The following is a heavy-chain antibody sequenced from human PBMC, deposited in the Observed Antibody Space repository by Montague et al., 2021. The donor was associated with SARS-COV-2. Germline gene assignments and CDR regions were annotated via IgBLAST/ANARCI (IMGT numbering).Heavy chain of an antibody. V-gene: IGHV4-39*01. D-gene: IGHD4-17*01. CDR3: ARQYGAYPDNAFTI. CDR2: VSYSGST. J-gene: IGHJ3*02. Sequence: SETLSLTCTVSGDSISYRSYYWGWIRQPPGKGLEWIGTVSYSGSTYYNASLKSRVTIYVDTSKNKFSLKLTSVTAAATAIYYCARQYGAYPDNAFTIWGQGTMVIVSS. CDR1: GDSISYRSYY.